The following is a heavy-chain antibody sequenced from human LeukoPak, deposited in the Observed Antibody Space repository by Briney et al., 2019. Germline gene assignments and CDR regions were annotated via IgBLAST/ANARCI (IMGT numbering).Heavy chain of an antibody. CDR2: IYPGDSDT. D-gene: IGHD6-19*01. CDR3: ARGTIGYSSGWYFDY. J-gene: IGHJ4*02. V-gene: IGHV5-51*01. CDR1: GYSFTSYW. Sequence: GESLKISCKGSGYSFTSYWIGWVRQMPGKGLEWMRIIYPGDSDTRYSPSFQGQVTISADKSISTAYLQWSSLKASDTAMYYCARGTIGYSSGWYFDYWGQGTLVTVSS.